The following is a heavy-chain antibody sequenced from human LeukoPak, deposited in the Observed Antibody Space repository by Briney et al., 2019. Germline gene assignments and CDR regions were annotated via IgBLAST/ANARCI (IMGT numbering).Heavy chain of an antibody. D-gene: IGHD3-10*01. J-gene: IGHJ5*02. Sequence: PSETLSLTCAVYGGSFSGYYWSWIRQPPGKGLEWIGEINHSGSTNHNPSLKSRVTISVDTSKNQFSLKLSSVTAADTAVYYCARDFGYYGSGSRGFVFDPWGQGTLVTVSS. V-gene: IGHV4-34*01. CDR1: GGSFSGYY. CDR3: ARDFGYYGSGSRGFVFDP. CDR2: INHSGST.